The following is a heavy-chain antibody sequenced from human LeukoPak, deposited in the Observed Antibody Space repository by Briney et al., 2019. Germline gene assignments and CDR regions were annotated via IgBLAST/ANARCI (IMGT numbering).Heavy chain of an antibody. CDR1: GFTFSSYA. Sequence: SGGSLRLSCAASGFTFSSYAMSWVRQAPGRGLEWVSAISGSGGSTYYADSVKGRFTISRDNSKNTLYLQMNSLRAEDTAVYYCATMPYYFDYWGQGTLVTVSS. J-gene: IGHJ4*02. D-gene: IGHD2-2*01. CDR2: ISGSGGST. CDR3: ATMPYYFDY. V-gene: IGHV3-23*01.